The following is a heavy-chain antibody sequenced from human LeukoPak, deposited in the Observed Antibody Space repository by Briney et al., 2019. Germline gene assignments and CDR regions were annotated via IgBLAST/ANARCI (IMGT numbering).Heavy chain of an antibody. Sequence: GESLKISCNGSGYSFTSYWIGWVRQMPGKGLEWMEIIYPGDSDTRYSPSFQGRVTISADKSISTAYLQWSSLRASDTAMYYCAIDTNNYYGSGSFDHWGEGTLVTVSS. CDR2: IYPGDSDT. CDR3: AIDTNNYYGSGSFDH. D-gene: IGHD3-10*01. CDR1: GYSFTSYW. V-gene: IGHV5-51*01. J-gene: IGHJ5*02.